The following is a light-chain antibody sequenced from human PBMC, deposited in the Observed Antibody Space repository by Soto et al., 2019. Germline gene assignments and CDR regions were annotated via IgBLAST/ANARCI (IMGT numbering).Light chain of an antibody. CDR2: GAS. CDR3: QQYNNWPLT. J-gene: IGKJ1*01. V-gene: IGKV3-15*01. CDR1: QNIYSN. Sequence: IVMTQSPATLSVSPGERATLSCRASQNIYSNIAWYQQKPGQAPGLLIYGASTRATGIPARFSGSGSETEFTLTISSLQSEDFAVYYCQQYNNWPLTFGQGTKVDI.